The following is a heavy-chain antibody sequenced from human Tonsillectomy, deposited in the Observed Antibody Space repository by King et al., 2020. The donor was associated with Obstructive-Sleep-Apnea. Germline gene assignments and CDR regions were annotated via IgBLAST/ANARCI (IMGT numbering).Heavy chain of an antibody. CDR3: AKDIGTGYHYYGMDV. V-gene: IGHV3-23*04. D-gene: IGHD3/OR15-3a*01. CDR2: IIGSGGST. Sequence: VQLVESGGGLVQPGGSLRVSCAASGFTFSSYSMNWVRQAPGKGLGWVSAIIGSGGSTYYADSVKGRLTISRDNSKNTLYLQMNSLRADDTALYYCAKDIGTGYHYYGMDVWGQGTTVTVSS. CDR1: GFTFSSYS. J-gene: IGHJ6*02.